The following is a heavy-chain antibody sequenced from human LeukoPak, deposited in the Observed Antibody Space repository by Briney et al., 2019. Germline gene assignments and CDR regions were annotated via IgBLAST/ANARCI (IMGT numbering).Heavy chain of an antibody. CDR3: ARTPIYYFDNSGYYN. CDR2: IYSSGST. Sequence: PSETLSLTCTVSVGSINNYYWSWIRQPAGKGLEWIGLIYSSGSTSYNPSLKSRVTMSVDTSKKQFSLRLSSVTAADTAVYYCARTPIYYFDNSGYYNWGQGTLVTVSS. CDR1: VGSINNYY. J-gene: IGHJ4*02. D-gene: IGHD3-22*01. V-gene: IGHV4-4*07.